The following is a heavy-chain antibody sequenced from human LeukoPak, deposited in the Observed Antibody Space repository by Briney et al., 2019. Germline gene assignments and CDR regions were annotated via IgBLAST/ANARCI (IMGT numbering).Heavy chain of an antibody. CDR1: GGSISSGNYY. CDR3: ARTLSSGYPDYFYYMDV. J-gene: IGHJ6*03. Sequence: PSQTLSLTCTVSGGSISSGNYYWSWIRQPAGKGLEWIGLIYTSGSTKYNPSLKSRVTVSVDTSKNQFSLNLSSVTAADTAVYYCARTLSSGYPDYFYYMDVWGKGTTVTVSS. CDR2: IYTSGST. D-gene: IGHD3-22*01. V-gene: IGHV4-61*02.